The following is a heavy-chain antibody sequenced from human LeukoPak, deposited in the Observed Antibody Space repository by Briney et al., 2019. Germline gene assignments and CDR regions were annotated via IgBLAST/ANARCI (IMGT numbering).Heavy chain of an antibody. V-gene: IGHV3-21*01. CDR2: IINSGFYI. CDR1: GFTLSSYT. CDR3: VTDGASDI. Sequence: GGTLRLSCAASGFTLSSYTTNWVPQAPGKGLDWLSSIINSGFYIYYADLVKGRFVVSRNNANNSLYLQKNSLRDEDTAVYYCVTDGASDIWGQGTMVTVSS. J-gene: IGHJ3*02.